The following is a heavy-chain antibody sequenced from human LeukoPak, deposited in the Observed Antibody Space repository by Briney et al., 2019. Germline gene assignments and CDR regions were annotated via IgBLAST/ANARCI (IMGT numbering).Heavy chain of an antibody. CDR2: INPSGGST. D-gene: IGHD6-13*01. CDR1: GYTFTSYY. CDR3: ARDLGSSYSVYFDY. Sequence: ASVKVSCKASGYTFTSYYMHWVRQAPGQGREWMGIINPSGGSTSYAQKFQGRVTRTRDTSTSTAYMELRSLRSEDTDVYVCARDLGSSYSVYFDYWGQGTLVTVSS. J-gene: IGHJ4*02. V-gene: IGHV1-46*01.